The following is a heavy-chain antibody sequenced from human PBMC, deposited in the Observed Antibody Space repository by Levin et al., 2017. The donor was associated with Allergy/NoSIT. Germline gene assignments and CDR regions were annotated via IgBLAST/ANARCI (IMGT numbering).Heavy chain of an antibody. V-gene: IGHV1-2*02. CDR3: ATMVRGVILPFDP. D-gene: IGHD3-10*01. CDR1: GYTFTGYY. CDR2: INPNSGGT. Sequence: WASVKVSCKASGYTFTGYYMHWVRQAPGQGLEWMGWINPNSGGTNYAQTFQGRVTMTRDTSISTAYMELSRLRSDDTAVYYCATMVRGVILPFDPWGQGTLVTVSS. J-gene: IGHJ5*02.